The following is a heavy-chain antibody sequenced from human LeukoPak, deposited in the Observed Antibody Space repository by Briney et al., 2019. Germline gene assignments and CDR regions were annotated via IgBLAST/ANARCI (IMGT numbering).Heavy chain of an antibody. CDR3: AKRDSVSTDYYYYYGMDV. J-gene: IGHJ6*02. Sequence: GRSLRLSCADTGFTLSNYGMHWVRQAPGKGLEWVAVMSYDGVNKYYADSVKGRFTISRDNSKNTLYLQMHSLRAEDTAVYYCAKRDSVSTDYYYYYGMDVWGQGTTVTVSS. CDR2: MSYDGVNK. CDR1: GFTLSNYG. V-gene: IGHV3-30*18. D-gene: IGHD5/OR15-5a*01.